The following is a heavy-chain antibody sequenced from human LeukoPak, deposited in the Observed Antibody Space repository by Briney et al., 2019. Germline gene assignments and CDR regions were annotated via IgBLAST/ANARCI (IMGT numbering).Heavy chain of an antibody. Sequence: GGSLRLSCTASGFSFSSYAMHWVRQAPGKGLEWVAGISYDGTNKKYVESVKGRFTISRDNSNNMLYLQMNSLRAEDTAMYYVSRGSIVGTILPFDCWGQGTLVTVS. CDR3: SRGSIVGTILPFDC. V-gene: IGHV3-30*04. CDR2: ISYDGTNK. CDR1: GFSFSSYA. D-gene: IGHD2-21*01. J-gene: IGHJ4*02.